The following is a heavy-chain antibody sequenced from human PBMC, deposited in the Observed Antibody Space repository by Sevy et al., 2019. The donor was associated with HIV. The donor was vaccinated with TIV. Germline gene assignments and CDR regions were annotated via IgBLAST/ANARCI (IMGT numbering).Heavy chain of an antibody. CDR2: ITSSASTT. CDR3: TKDAGWPL. J-gene: IGHJ4*02. V-gene: IGHV3-23*01. D-gene: IGHD3-9*01. CDR1: GFLFGTHA. Sequence: GSLRLSCAASGFLFGTHAMSWVLQAPGKGLEWVSGITSSASTTYYADSVKGRFTITRDNSKNTLYLQMNNLRAEDTAVYYCTKDAGWPLWGQGTLVTVSS.